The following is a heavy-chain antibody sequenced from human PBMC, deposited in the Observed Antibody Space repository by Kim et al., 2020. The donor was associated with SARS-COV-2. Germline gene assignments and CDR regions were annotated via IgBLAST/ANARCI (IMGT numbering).Heavy chain of an antibody. CDR2: ISGSGGST. Sequence: GSLKISCAASGFTFSSYAMSWVRQAPGKGLEWVSAISGSGGSTYYADSVKGRFTISRDNSKNTLYLQMNSLRAEDTAVYYCAKAVYSNQLLLSYFDYWGQGTLVTVSS. CDR3: AKAVYSNQLLLSYFDY. V-gene: IGHV3-23*01. D-gene: IGHD2-2*01. J-gene: IGHJ4*02. CDR1: GFTFSSYA.